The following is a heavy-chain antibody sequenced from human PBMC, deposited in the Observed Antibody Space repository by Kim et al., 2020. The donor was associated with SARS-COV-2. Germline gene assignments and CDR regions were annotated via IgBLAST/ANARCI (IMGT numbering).Heavy chain of an antibody. V-gene: IGHV3-11*06. J-gene: IGHJ6*02. CDR2: ISSSSSYT. D-gene: IGHD6-13*01. CDR3: ARDLRVAAADRLYYYYGMDV. CDR1: GFTFSDYY. Sequence: GGSLRLSCAASGFTFSDYYMSWIRQAPGKGLEWVSYISSSSSYTNYADSVKGRFTISRDNAKNSLYLQMNSLRAEDTAVYYCARDLRVAAADRLYYYYGMDVWGQGTTVTVSS.